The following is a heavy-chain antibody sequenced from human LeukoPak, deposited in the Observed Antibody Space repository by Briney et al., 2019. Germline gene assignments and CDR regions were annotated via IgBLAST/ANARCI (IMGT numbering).Heavy chain of an antibody. CDR1: GGSISSSSYY. CDR3: ARGLGVEWSGPTTYRSSNWFDP. Sequence: SETLSLTCTVSGGSISSSSYYWAWIRQPPGKGLEWIGSIHYSGSTYYNPSLQSRVTISIDTSKNQFSLKLSSVTAADTAVYYCARGLGVEWSGPTTYRSSNWFDPWGQGTLVTVSS. D-gene: IGHD3-3*01. V-gene: IGHV4-39*07. CDR2: IHYSGST. J-gene: IGHJ5*02.